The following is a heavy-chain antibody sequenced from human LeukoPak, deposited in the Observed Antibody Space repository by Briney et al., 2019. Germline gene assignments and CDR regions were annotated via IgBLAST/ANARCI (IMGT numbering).Heavy chain of an antibody. V-gene: IGHV4-34*01. D-gene: IGHD1-1*01. CDR2: INHSGST. CDR1: GASINSGGYY. Sequence: SETLSLTCIVSGASINSGGYYWSWIRQPPGKGLEWIGEINHSGSTNYNPSLKSRVTISVDTSKNQFSLKLSSVTAADTAVYYCARGNSGKPSQYMDVWGKGTTVTVSS. CDR3: ARGNSGKPSQYMDV. J-gene: IGHJ6*03.